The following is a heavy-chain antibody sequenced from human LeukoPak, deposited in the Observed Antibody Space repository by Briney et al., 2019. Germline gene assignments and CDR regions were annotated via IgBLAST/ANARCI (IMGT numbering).Heavy chain of an antibody. D-gene: IGHD6-19*01. V-gene: IGHV4-39*01. CDR1: GGSINSSSYF. CDR3: ARHQGGGIAVAALHY. CDR2: IYYTGST. Sequence: SETLSLTCTVSGGSINSSSYFWGWIRPPPGKALEWIGTIYYTGSTYYNPSLKSRITISLDTSKNQFSLKLSSVTAAETAVYYCARHQGGGIAVAALHYWGQGALVTVSS. J-gene: IGHJ4*02.